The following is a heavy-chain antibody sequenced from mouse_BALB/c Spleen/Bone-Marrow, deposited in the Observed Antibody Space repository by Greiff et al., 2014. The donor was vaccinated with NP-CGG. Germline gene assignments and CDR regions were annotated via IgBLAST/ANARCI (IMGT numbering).Heavy chain of an antibody. CDR3: ASYHSSGYAMDY. J-gene: IGHJ4*01. V-gene: IGHV1S135*01. CDR2: IDPYNGST. CDR1: GYSFTDYN. D-gene: IGHD3-1*01. Sequence: EVQRVESGPELVKPGASVKVSCKASGYSFTDYNMYWVKQSHGKSLEWIGYIDPYNGSTSYNQKFKGKATLTVDKSSSTAFMHLNSLTSEDSAVYYCASYHSSGYAMDYWGQGTSVTVSS.